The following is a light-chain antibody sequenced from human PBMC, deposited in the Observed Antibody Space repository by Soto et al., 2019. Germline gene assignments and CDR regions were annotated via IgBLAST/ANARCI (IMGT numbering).Light chain of an antibody. Sequence: EIVMTQSPATLSVSPREGVTLSCRAGQSVRSNLAWYQQKPGQAPRLLIYGASTRATGIPARFSGSGSGTDFTLTISSLEPEDFALYYCQQRSNWPITFGQGTRLEI. CDR2: GAS. V-gene: IGKV3-15*01. CDR3: QQRSNWPIT. J-gene: IGKJ5*01. CDR1: QSVRSN.